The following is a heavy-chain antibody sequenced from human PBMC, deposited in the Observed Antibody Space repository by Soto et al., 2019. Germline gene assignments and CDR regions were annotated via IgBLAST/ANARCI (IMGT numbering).Heavy chain of an antibody. J-gene: IGHJ6*02. V-gene: IGHV4-39*01. D-gene: IGHD2-2*01. CDR1: GGSISSSSYY. CDR2: IYYSGST. CDR3: ARHVGAKGGPAAMPMDV. Sequence: SETLSLTCTVSGGSISSSSYYWGWIRHPPGKGLEWIGSIYYSGSTYYNPSLKSRVTISVDTSKNQFSLKLSSVTAADTAVYYCARHVGAKGGPAAMPMDVWGQGTTVTVSS.